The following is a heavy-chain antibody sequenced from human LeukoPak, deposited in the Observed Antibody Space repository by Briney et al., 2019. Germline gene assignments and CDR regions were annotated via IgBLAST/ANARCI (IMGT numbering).Heavy chain of an antibody. CDR3: AREGFYGSGRGADFDY. V-gene: IGHV3-48*02. CDR1: GFTFSTSV. J-gene: IGHJ4*02. D-gene: IGHD3-10*01. Sequence: PGGSLRLSCSASGFTFSTSVMHWVRQAPGRGLEWVSYISSSSNIIYYADSVKGRFIISRDNAKNSLFLQMNSLRDEDTAVYYCAREGFYGSGRGADFDYWGQGTLVTVSS. CDR2: ISSSSNII.